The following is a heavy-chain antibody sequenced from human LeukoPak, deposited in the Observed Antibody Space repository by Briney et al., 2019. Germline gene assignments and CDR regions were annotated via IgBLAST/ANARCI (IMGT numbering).Heavy chain of an antibody. CDR3: AKDGGTRGYSGYDFYGFDY. CDR1: GFTFSSYG. D-gene: IGHD5-12*01. Sequence: PGGSLRLSCAASGFTFSSYGMHWVRQAPGKELEWVAVISYDGSNKYYADSVKGRFTISRDNSKNTLYLQMNSLRAEDTAVYYCAKDGGTRGYSGYDFYGFDYWGQGTLVTVSS. V-gene: IGHV3-30*18. J-gene: IGHJ4*02. CDR2: ISYDGSNK.